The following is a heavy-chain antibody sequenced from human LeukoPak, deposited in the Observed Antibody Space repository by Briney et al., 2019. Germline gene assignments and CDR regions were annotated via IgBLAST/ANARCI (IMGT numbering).Heavy chain of an antibody. CDR1: GYTVTSYD. D-gene: IGHD5-24*01. V-gene: IGHV1-8*01. CDR3: ARVRRGVEMATGDFDY. Sequence: VASVKVSCKASGYTVTSYDINWVRQATGRGLEWMGWMNPNSGNTGYAQKFQGRVTMTRNTSKSTAYLELSSLRSEDTAVYYCARVRRGVEMATGDFDYWGQGTLVTVSS. J-gene: IGHJ4*02. CDR2: MNPNSGNT.